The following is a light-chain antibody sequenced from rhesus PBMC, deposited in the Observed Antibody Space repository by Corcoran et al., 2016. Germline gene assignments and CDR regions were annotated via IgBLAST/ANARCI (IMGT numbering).Light chain of an antibody. CDR2: YAS. CDR1: QGVSNN. Sequence: DIQMTQSPSSLSASVGDTVTITCRASQGVSNNLAWYQQKPGKAPKPLIHYASKLESGVPSRFSGSGSGTDFTLNISSLPPEDFAIYYCQQHNSYPPTFGQGTKVEIK. V-gene: IGKV1S14*01. CDR3: QQHNSYPPT. J-gene: IGKJ1*01.